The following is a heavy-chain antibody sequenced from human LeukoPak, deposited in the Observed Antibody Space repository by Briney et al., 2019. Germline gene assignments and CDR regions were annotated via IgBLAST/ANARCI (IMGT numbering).Heavy chain of an antibody. Sequence: GGSLRLSCAASGFTFHDYYMAWVRQVPGKGLEWVADIRCDATYTNYVDSVKGRFTISRDSSQNTLYLHIHSLRAEDTAVYYCARSSDSYDSSGYYGYWGQGTLVTVSS. D-gene: IGHD3-22*01. CDR1: GFTFHDYY. CDR3: ARSSDSYDSSGYYGY. CDR2: IRCDATYT. J-gene: IGHJ4*02. V-gene: IGHV3-11*03.